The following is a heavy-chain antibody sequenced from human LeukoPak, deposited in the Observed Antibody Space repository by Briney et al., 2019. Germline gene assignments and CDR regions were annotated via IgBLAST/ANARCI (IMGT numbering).Heavy chain of an antibody. J-gene: IGHJ2*01. V-gene: IGHV3-23*01. CDR2: ISGSGGST. Sequence: GGSLRLSCAASGFTFGSYAMSWVRQAPGKGLEWVSAISGSGGSTYYADSVKGRFTISRDNSKNTLYLQMNSLRAEDTAVYYCAKGVLTYYYDSSGSPDWYFDLWGRGTLVTVSS. CDR3: AKGVLTYYYDSSGSPDWYFDL. CDR1: GFTFGSYA. D-gene: IGHD3-22*01.